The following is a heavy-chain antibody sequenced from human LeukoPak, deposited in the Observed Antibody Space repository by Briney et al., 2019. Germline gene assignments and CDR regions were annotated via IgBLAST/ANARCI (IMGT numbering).Heavy chain of an antibody. J-gene: IGHJ4*02. CDR1: GFTFSSYW. Sequence: GGSLRLSCVASGFTFSSYWMHWVRQAPGKGLEWVSSISSSSTYVYYGDSVKGRFTISRDNAKNSLYLQMNSLRAEDTALYYCARENWYKFDYWGQGTLVTVSS. V-gene: IGHV3-21*01. CDR3: ARENWYKFDY. D-gene: IGHD1/OR15-1a*01. CDR2: ISSSSTYV.